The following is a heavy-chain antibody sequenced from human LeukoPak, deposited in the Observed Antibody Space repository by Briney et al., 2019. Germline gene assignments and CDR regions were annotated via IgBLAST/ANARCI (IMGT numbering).Heavy chain of an antibody. CDR3: ARVRCSSNSCFPDY. V-gene: IGHV3-7*01. J-gene: IGHJ4*02. CDR1: GFTFSTYW. Sequence: PAGGSLRLSCAASGFTFSTYWMSWVRQAPGKGLEWVANIKQDGSDKYYVDSVKGRFTIPRDNAKNSLFLQMNSLRAEDTAVYYCARVRCSSNSCFPDYWGQGTLVTVSS. D-gene: IGHD2-2*01. CDR2: IKQDGSDK.